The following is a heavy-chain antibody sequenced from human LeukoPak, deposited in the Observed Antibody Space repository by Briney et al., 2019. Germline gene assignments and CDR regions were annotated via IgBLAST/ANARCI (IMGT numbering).Heavy chain of an antibody. CDR2: ISGSGGST. CDR1: GFTFSSYA. J-gene: IGHJ3*02. Sequence: GGSLRLSCAASGFTFSSYAMSWVRQAPGKGLEWVSAISGSGGSTYYADSVKGRFTISRDNSKNTLYLQMNSLRAEDTAVYYCARPHSPRSPTAITIFGVVIIRNDAFDIWGQGTMVTVSS. CDR3: ARPHSPRSPTAITIFGVVIIRNDAFDI. D-gene: IGHD3-3*01. V-gene: IGHV3-23*01.